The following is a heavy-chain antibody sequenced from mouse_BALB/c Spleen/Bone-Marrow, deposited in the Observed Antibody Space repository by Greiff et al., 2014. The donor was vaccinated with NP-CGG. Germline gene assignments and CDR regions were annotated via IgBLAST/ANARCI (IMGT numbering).Heavy chain of an antibody. CDR3: VRSRERYGAMDY. D-gene: IGHD2-10*02. J-gene: IGHJ4*01. Sequence: EVQLVESGGGLVKPGGSLKLSCAASGFTFSDYYMCWIRQTPEKRLEWVATVSDGGNYTYYPDSVKGRFTISRDNAKNNLYLQMSSLKSEDTAMYYCVRSRERYGAMDYWGQGTSVTVSS. V-gene: IGHV5-4*02. CDR1: GFTFSDYY. CDR2: VSDGGNYT.